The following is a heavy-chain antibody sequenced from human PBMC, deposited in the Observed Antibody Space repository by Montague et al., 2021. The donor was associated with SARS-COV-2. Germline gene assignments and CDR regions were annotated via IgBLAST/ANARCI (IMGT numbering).Heavy chain of an antibody. D-gene: IGHD6-13*01. CDR3: ARDPVAAAGTGWYFDL. V-gene: IGHV3-20*02. Sequence: SRSLSLAASGFTFDDYGMSWVRQAPGKGLEWVSGINWNGGSTGYADSVKGRFTISRDNAKNSLYLQMNSLRAEDTALYHCARDPVAAAGTGWYFDLWGRGTLVTVSS. J-gene: IGHJ2*01. CDR1: GFTFDDYG. CDR2: INWNGGST.